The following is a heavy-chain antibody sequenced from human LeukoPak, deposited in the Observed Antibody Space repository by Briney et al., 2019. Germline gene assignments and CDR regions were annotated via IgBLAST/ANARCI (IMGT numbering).Heavy chain of an antibody. CDR3: ARERVDIAMGFDY. D-gene: IGHD5-18*01. V-gene: IGHV4-4*07. CDR1: GGSIRSYN. Sequence: PSETLSLTCTVSGGSIRSYNWHWLRQPAGKGLEWIGRIYSSGTTNYNASLMSRVTMSLDKSKSQFFLNLTSVTAADTAVYYCARERVDIAMGFDYWGQGSLVIVSS. J-gene: IGHJ4*02. CDR2: IYSSGTT.